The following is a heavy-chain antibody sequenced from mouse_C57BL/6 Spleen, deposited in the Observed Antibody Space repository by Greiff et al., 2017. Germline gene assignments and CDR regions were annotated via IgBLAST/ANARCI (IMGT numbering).Heavy chain of an antibody. J-gene: IGHJ3*01. CDR1: YFAFMASA. CDR2: FTMYSDAT. CDR3: ASDYGSSEFAY. V-gene: IGHV1-49*01. D-gene: IGHD1-1*01. Sequence: VVESGAELVRPGSSVKLSCKDSYFAFMASAMHWVKQRPGHGLEWIGSFTMYSDATEYSENFKGKGTLTANTSSSTAYMELSSLTSEDSAVYYCASDYGSSEFAYWGQGTLVTVSA.